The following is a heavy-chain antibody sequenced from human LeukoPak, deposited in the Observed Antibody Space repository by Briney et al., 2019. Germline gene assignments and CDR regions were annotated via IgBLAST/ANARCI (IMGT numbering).Heavy chain of an antibody. CDR1: GYTLTELS. Sequence: ASVKVSCKVSGYTLTELSMHWVRQAPGKGLEWMGGFDPEDGEAIYAQKFQGRVTMTEDTSTDTAYMELSSLRSEDTAVYYCATRRRMGRRFNYDYVWGSYRSVGLDAFDIWGQGTMVTVSS. J-gene: IGHJ3*02. V-gene: IGHV1-24*01. CDR3: ATRRRMGRRFNYDYVWGSYRSVGLDAFDI. CDR2: FDPEDGEA. D-gene: IGHD3-16*02.